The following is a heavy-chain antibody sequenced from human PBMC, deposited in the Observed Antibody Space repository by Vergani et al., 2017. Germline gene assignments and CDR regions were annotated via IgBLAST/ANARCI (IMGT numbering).Heavy chain of an antibody. CDR1: GCTFTNFA. Sequence: EVQLLESGGNLVQPGGSLRLSCAASGCTFTNFAMTWVRQAPGEGLEWVSGISGSGGFTYYADSVKGRFTISRDNSKNTMFLQMNNLRAEDTAVYYCARGEGVVTPVYGMDVWGQGTTVTVSS. D-gene: IGHD4-23*01. J-gene: IGHJ6*02. CDR2: ISGSGGFT. V-gene: IGHV3-23*01. CDR3: ARGEGVVTPVYGMDV.